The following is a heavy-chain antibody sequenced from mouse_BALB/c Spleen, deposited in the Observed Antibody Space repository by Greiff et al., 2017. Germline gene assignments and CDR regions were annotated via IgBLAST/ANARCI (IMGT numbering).Heavy chain of an antibody. Sequence: VQLQQSGPGLVAPSQSLSITCTVSGFSLTSYGVHWVRQPPGKGLEWLGVIWAGGSTNYNSALMSRLSISKDNSKSQVFLKMNSLQTDDTAMYYCARDPYGNYVTYYAMDYWGQGTSVTVSS. CDR2: IWAGGST. D-gene: IGHD2-10*02. J-gene: IGHJ4*01. CDR1: GFSLTSYG. CDR3: ARDPYGNYVTYYAMDY. V-gene: IGHV2-9*02.